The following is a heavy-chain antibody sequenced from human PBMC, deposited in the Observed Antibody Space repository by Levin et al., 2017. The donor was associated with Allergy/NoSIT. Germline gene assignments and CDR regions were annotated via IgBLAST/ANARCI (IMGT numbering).Heavy chain of an antibody. Sequence: GESLKISCAASGFTFRTYAMHWVRQAPGRGLEWVSAISQTGAYTYYADSVRGRFIISRDNSKNTLYVELTGLRVDDTAVYYCAGEAARPPYYSYYGLDVWGQGTTVTVSS. CDR1: GFTFRTYA. V-gene: IGHV3-23*01. J-gene: IGHJ6*02. CDR3: AGEAARPPYYSYYGLDV. CDR2: ISQTGAYT. D-gene: IGHD3-10*01.